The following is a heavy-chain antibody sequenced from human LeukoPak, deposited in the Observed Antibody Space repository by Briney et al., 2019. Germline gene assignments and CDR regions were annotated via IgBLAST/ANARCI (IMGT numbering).Heavy chain of an antibody. Sequence: GGSLRLSCVASGFTFSSYTMNWVRQTPRKGLEWVSSISSSSGFIYYVDSVKGRFTISRDNAKNSLYLQMNSLRAEDTAVYYCARDLGSYYAREADYWGQGTLVTVSS. V-gene: IGHV3-21*01. CDR1: GFTFSSYT. J-gene: IGHJ4*02. D-gene: IGHD1-26*01. CDR3: ARDLGSYYAREADY. CDR2: ISSSSGFI.